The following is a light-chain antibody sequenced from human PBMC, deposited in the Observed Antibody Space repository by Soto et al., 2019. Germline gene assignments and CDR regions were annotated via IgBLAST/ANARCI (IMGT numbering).Light chain of an antibody. CDR1: SSDVGGYNY. J-gene: IGLJ3*02. V-gene: IGLV2-11*01. CDR3: CSYAGSSFWV. Sequence: QSALTQPRSVSGSPGQSVTISCTGTSSDVGGYNYVSWYQQHPGKAPKLMIYDVSKRPSGVPDRFSGSKSGNTASLTISELQAEDEADYYCCSYAGSSFWVFGGGTKVTVL. CDR2: DVS.